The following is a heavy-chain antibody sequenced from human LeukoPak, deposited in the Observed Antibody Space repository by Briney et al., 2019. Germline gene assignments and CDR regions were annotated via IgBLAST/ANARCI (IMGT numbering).Heavy chain of an antibody. V-gene: IGHV3-7*01. Sequence: GGSLRLSCAASGFTFSSYWMSWVRQAPGKGLEWVANIKQDGSEKYYVDSVKGRFTISRDNAKNSLYLQMNSLRAEDTAVYYCARDMDVVIAYPADAFDIWGQGTMVTVSS. CDR3: ARDMDVVIAYPADAFDI. CDR1: GFTFSSYW. J-gene: IGHJ3*02. CDR2: IKQDGSEK. D-gene: IGHD2-21*01.